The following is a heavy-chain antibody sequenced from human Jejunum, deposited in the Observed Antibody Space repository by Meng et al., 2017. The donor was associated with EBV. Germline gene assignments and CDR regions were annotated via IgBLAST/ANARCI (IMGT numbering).Heavy chain of an antibody. Sequence: VTLQGSAPALVKPSESLALTCTCSGGSVSTASYYWTSIRQSTGKGLEAIGYIYYSGNTNYTPSPNSRATITVETSKNLFSLKLSSVTAADTAVYYCARVVDYYERSGYPDFWGQGTLVTVSS. J-gene: IGHJ4*02. V-gene: IGHV4-61*01. CDR3: ARVVDYYERSGYPDF. D-gene: IGHD3-22*01. CDR2: IYYSGNT. CDR1: GGSVSTASYY.